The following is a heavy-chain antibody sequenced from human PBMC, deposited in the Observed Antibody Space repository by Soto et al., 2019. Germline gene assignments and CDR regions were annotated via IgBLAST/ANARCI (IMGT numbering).Heavy chain of an antibody. J-gene: IGHJ6*02. CDR2: ISAYNGNT. D-gene: IGHD3-22*01. CDR1: GYTFTSYG. Sequence: QVPLVQSGAEVKKPGASVKVSCKASGYTFTSYGISWVRQAPGQGLEWMGWISAYNGNTNYAQKLQGRVTMTTDTSTSTAYMELRSLRSDDTAVYYCAREYYYDSSGWYYYYYGMDVWGQGTTVTVSS. V-gene: IGHV1-18*04. CDR3: AREYYYDSSGWYYYYYGMDV.